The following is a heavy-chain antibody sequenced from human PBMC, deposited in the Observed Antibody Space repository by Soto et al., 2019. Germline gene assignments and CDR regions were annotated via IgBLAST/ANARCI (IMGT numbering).Heavy chain of an antibody. CDR2: IYYSGST. V-gene: IGHV4-31*03. CDR3: ARVGCGGDCHNAFDI. Sequence: QVQLQESGPGLVKPSQTLSLTCTVSGGSISSGGYYWSWIRQHPGKGLEWIGYIYYSGSTYYNPSLKSRVTISVDTSKNPFSLKLSAVTAADTAVYYCARVGCGGDCHNAFDIWGQGTMVTVSS. J-gene: IGHJ3*02. D-gene: IGHD2-21*02. CDR1: GGSISSGGYY.